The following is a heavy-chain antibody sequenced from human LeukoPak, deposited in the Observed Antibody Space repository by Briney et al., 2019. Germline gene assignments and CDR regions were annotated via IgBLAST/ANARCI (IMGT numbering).Heavy chain of an antibody. CDR3: AGDRATSYFDY. V-gene: IGHV3-23*01. Sequence: GGSLRLSCAASGFTFSNYAMSWVRQAPGKGLEWVSAISGSGGNTYYTDSVKGRFTISRDNSKNTLYLQMNSLRAEDTAVYYCAGDRATSYFDYWGQGALVTISS. J-gene: IGHJ4*02. CDR2: ISGSGGNT. D-gene: IGHD1-26*01. CDR1: GFTFSNYA.